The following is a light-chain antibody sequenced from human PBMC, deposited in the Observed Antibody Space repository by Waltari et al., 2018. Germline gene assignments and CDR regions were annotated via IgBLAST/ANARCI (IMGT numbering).Light chain of an antibody. CDR3: SSFTSSGTWV. CDR1: NSDIGGYCY. J-gene: IGLJ3*02. Sequence: QPALTQPASVSGSPRQSNTISCTGTNSDIGGYCYVSWYQHHSGKAPKLKIFGVRDRPSGVSYRFSGSKSGNTVPLANSGLQAEDKADYYCSSFTSSGTWVFGGGSRVTVL. CDR2: GVR. V-gene: IGLV2-14*03.